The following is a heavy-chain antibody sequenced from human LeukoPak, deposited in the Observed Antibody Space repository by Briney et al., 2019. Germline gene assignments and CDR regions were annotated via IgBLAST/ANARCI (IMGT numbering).Heavy chain of an antibody. V-gene: IGHV3-48*01. J-gene: IGHJ3*02. Sequence: GGSLRLSCEGSGFNFIGFAMHWVRQAPGKGLEWVSYISSSSSTIYYADSVKGRFTISRDNAKNSLYLQMNSLRAEDTAVYYCASGVLPDAFDIWGQGTMVTVSS. CDR3: ASGVLPDAFDI. D-gene: IGHD2/OR15-2a*01. CDR2: ISSSSSTI. CDR1: GFNFIGFA.